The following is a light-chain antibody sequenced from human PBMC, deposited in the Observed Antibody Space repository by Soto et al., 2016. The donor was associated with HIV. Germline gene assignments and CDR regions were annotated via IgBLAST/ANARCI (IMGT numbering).Light chain of an antibody. CDR2: ATS. CDR1: QSINTY. J-gene: IGKJ5*01. CDR3: QQLNSYPIT. V-gene: IGKV1-39*01. Sequence: DIQMTQSPSSLSASVGDRVTITCRASQSINTYLNWYQQKPGKAPKLLIYATSTLQSGVPSRFSGSGSWTHFTLTINSLQPEDFATYYCQQLNSYPITSGQGTRLEIK.